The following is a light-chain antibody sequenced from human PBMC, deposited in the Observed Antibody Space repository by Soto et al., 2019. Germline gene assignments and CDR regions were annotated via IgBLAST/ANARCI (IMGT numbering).Light chain of an antibody. Sequence: EIVMTQSPATLSVSPGERATLSCRASQSVSSKLAWYQQRPGQAPRLLIYDASTRATGIPARFSGSGSGTEFTLTISSLQSEDFAVYYCQQYNNWPPLTFGGGTKV. CDR1: QSVSSK. CDR2: DAS. V-gene: IGKV3-15*01. J-gene: IGKJ4*01. CDR3: QQYNNWPPLT.